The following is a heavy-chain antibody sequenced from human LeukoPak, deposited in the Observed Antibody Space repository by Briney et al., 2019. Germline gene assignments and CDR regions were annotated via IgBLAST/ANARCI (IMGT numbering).Heavy chain of an antibody. J-gene: IGHJ4*02. D-gene: IGHD3-3*01. V-gene: IGHV3-23*01. Sequence: GGSLRLSCAASGFTFSSYAMSWVRQAPGKGLEWVSAISGSGGSTYYADSVKGRFTISRDNSKNTLYLQMNSLRAEDTAVYYCARDAILEWLLNRDLEGGYFDYWGQGTLVTVSS. CDR1: GFTFSSYA. CDR2: ISGSGGST. CDR3: ARDAILEWLLNRDLEGGYFDY.